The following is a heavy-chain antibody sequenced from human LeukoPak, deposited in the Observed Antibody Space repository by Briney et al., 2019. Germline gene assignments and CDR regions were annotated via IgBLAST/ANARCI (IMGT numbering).Heavy chain of an antibody. CDR2: IKEDGSEK. CDR3: AKDRSIAAAGILDY. V-gene: IGHV3-7*03. D-gene: IGHD6-13*01. CDR1: GFTFSNYW. J-gene: IGHJ4*02. Sequence: GGSLRLSCAASGFTFSNYWMTWVRQAPGKGLEWVANIKEDGSEKYYVDSAKGRFTISRDNAKNSLYLQMNSLRAEDTAVYYCAKDRSIAAAGILDYWGQGTLVTVSS.